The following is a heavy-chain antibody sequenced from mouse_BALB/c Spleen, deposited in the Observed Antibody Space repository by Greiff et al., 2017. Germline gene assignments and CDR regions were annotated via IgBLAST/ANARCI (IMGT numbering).Heavy chain of an antibody. D-gene: IGHD1-1*01. V-gene: IGHV1-54*01. CDR1: GYAFTNYL. Sequence: QVQLKESGAELVRPGTSVKVSCKASGYAFTNYLIEWVKQRPGQGLEWIGVINPGSGGTNYNEKFKGKATLTADKSSSTAYMQLSSLTSDDSAVYFCARVYYYGSDYWGQGTTLTVSS. CDR2: INPGSGGT. J-gene: IGHJ2*01. CDR3: ARVYYYGSDY.